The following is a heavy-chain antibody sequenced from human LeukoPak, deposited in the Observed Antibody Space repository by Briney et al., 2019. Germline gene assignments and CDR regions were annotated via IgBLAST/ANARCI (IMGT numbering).Heavy chain of an antibody. D-gene: IGHD6-13*01. J-gene: IGHJ4*02. CDR1: GXTFSSYA. CDR2: VSGSGGST. CDR3: AKGTYSSSWYYFDY. Sequence: GGSLRLSCAASGXTFSSYAMSWVRQAPGKGLEWVLAVSGSGGSTYYAVSVKGRFTISRDNSTNTLYLQMNSLRAEDTAVYYCAKGTYSSSWYYFDYWGQGTLVTVSS. V-gene: IGHV3-23*01.